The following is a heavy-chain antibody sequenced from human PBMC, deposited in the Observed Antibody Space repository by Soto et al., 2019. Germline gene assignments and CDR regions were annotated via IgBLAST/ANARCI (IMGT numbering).Heavy chain of an antibody. V-gene: IGHV3-23*01. Sequence: EVQLLESGGGLVQPGGSLRLSCAAAGFTFSSYAMSWVRQAPGKGLEWVSAISGSGGSTYYADYLKGRFTISRYNSKNTLYLQMTSLRAEDTAVYYCANGPSHLYGGNSPPDAFDIWGQGTLVTVSS. CDR3: ANGPSHLYGGNSPPDAFDI. D-gene: IGHD4-17*01. J-gene: IGHJ3*02. CDR2: ISGSGGST. CDR1: GFTFSSYA.